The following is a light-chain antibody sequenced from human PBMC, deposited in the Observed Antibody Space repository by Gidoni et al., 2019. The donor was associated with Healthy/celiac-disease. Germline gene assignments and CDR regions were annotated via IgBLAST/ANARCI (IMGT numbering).Light chain of an antibody. Sequence: DIQMTQSPSSLSASVGDRVTITCRASQSISSYLNWYQQKPGKAPKLLIYAASSLQSGVPSRFSGSGSGTDFTLTISSLQPEDFATYYCQQRYSTPLFGPGTKVDI. J-gene: IGKJ3*01. CDR2: AAS. CDR3: QQRYSTPL. CDR1: QSISSY. V-gene: IGKV1-39*01.